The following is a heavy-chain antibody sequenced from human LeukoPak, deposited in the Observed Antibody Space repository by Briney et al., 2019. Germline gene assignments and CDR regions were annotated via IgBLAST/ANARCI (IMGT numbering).Heavy chain of an antibody. CDR1: GFTFSSYA. CDR3: ARDPHYYDTPGSWFDP. V-gene: IGHV3-23*01. Sequence: GGSLRLSCAASGFTFSSYAMSWVRQAPGKGLEWVSAISGSGGSTYYADSVKGRFTISRDNSKNTLYLQMNSLRAEDTAVYYCARDPHYYDTPGSWFDPWGQGTLVTVSS. J-gene: IGHJ5*02. CDR2: ISGSGGST. D-gene: IGHD3-22*01.